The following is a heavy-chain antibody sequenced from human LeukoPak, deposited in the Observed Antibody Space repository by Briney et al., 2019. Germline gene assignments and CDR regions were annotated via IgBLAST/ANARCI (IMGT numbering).Heavy chain of an antibody. CDR3: ARDYYGSGIKNI. CDR2: IYSGGST. J-gene: IGHJ3*02. Sequence: GGSLRLSCAASGFTFSNAWMSWVRQAPGKGLEWVSVIYSGGSTYYADSVKGRFTISRDNSKNTLYLQMNSLRAEDTAVYYCARDYYGSGIKNIWGQGTMVTVSS. D-gene: IGHD3-10*01. V-gene: IGHV3-53*01. CDR1: GFTFSNAW.